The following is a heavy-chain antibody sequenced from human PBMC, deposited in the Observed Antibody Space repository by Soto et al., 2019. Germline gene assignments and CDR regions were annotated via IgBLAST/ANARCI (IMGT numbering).Heavy chain of an antibody. V-gene: IGHV1-8*01. D-gene: IGHD1-1*01. CDR1: GYTFITYD. CDR2: MNPYNGNA. J-gene: IGHJ4*02. CDR3: ARRKERSGPHYFDS. Sequence: ASVKVSCKASGYTFITYDINWVRQAPGQGLEWMGWMNPYNGNAGYAQKFQGRVTMTRNTSISTAYMELTSLKSNDTAVYFCARRKERSGPHYFDSWGQGTLLTVSS.